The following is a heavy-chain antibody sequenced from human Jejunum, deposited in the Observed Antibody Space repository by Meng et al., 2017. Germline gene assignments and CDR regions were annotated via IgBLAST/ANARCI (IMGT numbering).Heavy chain of an antibody. CDR2: IFYSGTT. J-gene: IGHJ5*02. Sequence: LQGAGPGLVRPSETLSLTWLGSGGSISTAGYYWGWIRQSPGKGLEWIGSIFYSGTTYYNPSLKSRVTISIDTSKNQFSLKMNSVTAADTAVYYCARDTAGFGPWGQGTLVTVSS. D-gene: IGHD6-13*01. CDR1: GGSISTAGYY. V-gene: IGHV4-39*07. CDR3: ARDTAGFGP.